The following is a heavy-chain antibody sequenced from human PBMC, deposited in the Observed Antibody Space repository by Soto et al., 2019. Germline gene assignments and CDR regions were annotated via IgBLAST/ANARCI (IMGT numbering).Heavy chain of an antibody. CDR1: GFTFTRYS. CDR3: ARESEDLTSNFDY. V-gene: IGHV3-21*06. J-gene: IGHJ4*02. CDR2: IXXXTXYX. Sequence: PGGSLRLSCAASGFTFTRYSMNWVRQAPGKGLEWXSSIXXXTXYXXXGXXXXGRFTISRDNAKNSLYLEMNSLRAEDTAVYCCARESEDLTSNFDYWGQGTLVTVSS.